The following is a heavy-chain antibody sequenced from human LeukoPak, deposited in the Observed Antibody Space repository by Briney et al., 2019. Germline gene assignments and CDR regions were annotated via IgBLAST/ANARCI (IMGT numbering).Heavy chain of an antibody. CDR1: GFLVSSYS. CDR3: ARVSGYDWESSFDY. V-gene: IGHV3-64*01. D-gene: IGHD5-12*01. J-gene: IGHJ4*02. Sequence: GGSLRLSCATSGFLVSSYSMHWVRQAPGKGLEFVSAISANGRKTYYANSVKGRFTISRDNSKNTLYLQMGSLRPEDMGVYYCARVSGYDWESSFDYWGQGTLVTVSS. CDR2: ISANGRKT.